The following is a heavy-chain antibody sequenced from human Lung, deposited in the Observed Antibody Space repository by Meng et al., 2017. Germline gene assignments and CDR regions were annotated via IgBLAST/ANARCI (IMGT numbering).Heavy chain of an antibody. CDR3: ATRGNPYLNC. J-gene: IGHJ4*02. V-gene: IGHV1-18*01. Sequence: QGQLVQSGAEVKKPGASVKVSCEASGYTLSSDGFGWVRQAPGQGLEWLGWINTYNGKTDYAQKFQGRITMTTDTFTSTAYMELRNLRSDDTAVYYCATRGNPYLNCWGQGTLVTVSS. CDR2: INTYNGKT. CDR1: GYTLSSDG.